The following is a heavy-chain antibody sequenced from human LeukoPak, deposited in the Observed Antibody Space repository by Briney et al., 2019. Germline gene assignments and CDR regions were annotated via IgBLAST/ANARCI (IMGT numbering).Heavy chain of an antibody. V-gene: IGHV1-69*13. CDR1: GGTFSSYA. D-gene: IGHD6-25*01. CDR3: ASQPQRRWYYYGKDV. J-gene: IGHJ6*04. CDR2: IIPIFGTA. Sequence: SVKVSCKASGGTFSSYAISWVRQAPGQGLEWMGGIIPIFGTANYAQKFQGRVTITADESTSTAYMELSSLRSEDTAVYYCASQPQRRWYYYGKDVWGKGTTVTVSS.